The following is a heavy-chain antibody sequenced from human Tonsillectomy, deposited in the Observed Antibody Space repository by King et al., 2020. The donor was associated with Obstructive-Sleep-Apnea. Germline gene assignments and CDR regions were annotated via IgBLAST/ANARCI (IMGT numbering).Heavy chain of an antibody. CDR2: IKPDGSDK. D-gene: IGHD3-22*01. J-gene: IGHJ3*01. CDR1: GFTFSSYW. V-gene: IGHV3-7*03. CDR3: ARDMETSGFSDSSGYHGGGFDF. Sequence: VQLVESGGGLVQPGGSLRLSCAASGFTFSSYWMTWVRQAPGKGLEWLANIKPDGSDKYYVDSVKGRFTIARDNAKNSLYLQMNSLRAEDTAVYYCARDMETSGFSDSSGYHGGGFDFWGQGTMVTVSS.